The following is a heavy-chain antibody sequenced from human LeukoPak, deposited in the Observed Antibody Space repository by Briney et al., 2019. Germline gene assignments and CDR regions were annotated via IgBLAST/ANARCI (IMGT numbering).Heavy chain of an antibody. Sequence: SVKVSCKASGGTFSSYAISWVRQAPGQGLEWMGRIIPILGIANYAQKFQGRVAITADKSTSTAYMELSSLRSEDTAVYYCARDSPYNWNYGNWFDPWGQGTLVTVSS. CDR3: ARDSPYNWNYGNWFDP. CDR2: IIPILGIA. V-gene: IGHV1-69*04. J-gene: IGHJ5*02. CDR1: GGTFSSYA. D-gene: IGHD1-7*01.